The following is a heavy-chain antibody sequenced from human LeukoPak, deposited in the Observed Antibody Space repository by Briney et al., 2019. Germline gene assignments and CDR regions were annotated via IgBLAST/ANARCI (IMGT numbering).Heavy chain of an antibody. V-gene: IGHV3-74*01. D-gene: IGHD3-16*01. Sequence: GGSLRLSCAASGFSFSTYWLHWVRQVPGKGPEWVSHITPDGSSTNYADSVKGRFTISRDNAKNTLYLQMNSLRAEDTAVYYCSSQISRGGNWGQGTLVTVSS. CDR1: GFSFSTYW. J-gene: IGHJ4*02. CDR2: ITPDGSST. CDR3: SSQISRGGN.